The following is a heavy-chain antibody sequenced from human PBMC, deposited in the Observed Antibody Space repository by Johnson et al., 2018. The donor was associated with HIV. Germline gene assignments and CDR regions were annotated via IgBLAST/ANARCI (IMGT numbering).Heavy chain of an antibody. CDR2: INSDGSST. CDR3: ARDDIRDGKSFDI. Sequence: VQLVESGGDLVQPGGSLRLSCVGSGFTFSTNWMHWVRQAPGKGLVWVSRINSDGSSTSYAASVKGRFTISRDNSKNALYLQMNSLRAEDTAVYYCARDDIRDGKSFDIWGQGTMVTVSS. J-gene: IGHJ3*02. V-gene: IGHV3-74*01. CDR1: GFTFSTNW.